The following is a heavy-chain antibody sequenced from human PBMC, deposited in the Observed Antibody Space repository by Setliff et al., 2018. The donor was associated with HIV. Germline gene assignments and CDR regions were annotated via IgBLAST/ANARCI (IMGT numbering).Heavy chain of an antibody. CDR3: ARAGPLMITFGGPPDY. V-gene: IGHV3-11*01. Sequence: PGGSLRLSCAASGFTFSDSYMSWVRQAPGKGLQWVSYISTSVSTIYYADSVKGRFTISRDNAKNSLYLQMNSLRAEDTAVYYCARAGPLMITFGGPPDYWGQGTLVTVSS. D-gene: IGHD3-16*01. CDR2: ISTSVSTI. CDR1: GFTFSDSY. J-gene: IGHJ4*02.